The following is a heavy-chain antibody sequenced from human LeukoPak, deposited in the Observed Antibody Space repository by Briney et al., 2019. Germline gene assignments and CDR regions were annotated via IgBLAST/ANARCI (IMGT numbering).Heavy chain of an antibody. CDR1: GYRFTSYW. D-gene: IGHD4-17*01. J-gene: IGHJ5*02. V-gene: IGHV5-51*01. Sequence: GESLKISCKGSGYRFTSYWIGWVRQMPGKGLEWMGIIYPGDSDTRYSPSFQGQVTISADKSISTAYLQWSSLKASDTAMYYCARQMTTVTTDVPRGEAAMVSNWFDPWGQGTLVTVSS. CDR3: ARQMTTVTTDVPRGEAAMVSNWFDP. CDR2: IYPGDSDT.